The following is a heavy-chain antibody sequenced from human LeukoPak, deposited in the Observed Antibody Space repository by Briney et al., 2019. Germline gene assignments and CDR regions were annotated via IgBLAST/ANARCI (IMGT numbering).Heavy chain of an antibody. Sequence: GGSLRLSCAASGFTFSSYAMSWVRQAPGKGPEWVSAISGSGGSTYYADSVKGRFTISRDNSKNTLYLQMNSLRAEDTAVYYCAKVPRVGSYYYDSSGYYPFDYWGQGTLVTVSS. CDR2: ISGSGGST. CDR3: AKVPRVGSYYYDSSGYYPFDY. CDR1: GFTFSSYA. J-gene: IGHJ4*02. V-gene: IGHV3-23*01. D-gene: IGHD3-22*01.